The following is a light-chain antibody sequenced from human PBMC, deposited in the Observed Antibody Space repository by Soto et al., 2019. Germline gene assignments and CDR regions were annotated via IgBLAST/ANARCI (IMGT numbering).Light chain of an antibody. Sequence: EIVLTQSPGTLSLSPGERATLSCRASLGVSSRYLAWYQQKPGQAPRPLLYGASNRATGIPDRFSGSGSGTYFTLTISKLEPEDCAVYYCQQYDRSPITFGQGTRLEIK. CDR1: LGVSSRY. V-gene: IGKV3-20*01. CDR2: GAS. CDR3: QQYDRSPIT. J-gene: IGKJ5*01.